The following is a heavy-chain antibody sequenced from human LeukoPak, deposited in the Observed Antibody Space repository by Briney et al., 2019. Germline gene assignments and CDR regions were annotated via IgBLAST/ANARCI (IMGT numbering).Heavy chain of an antibody. CDR2: IWYDGSNK. CDR3: AKSADTVTTNYFDY. D-gene: IGHD4-11*01. Sequence: GGSLRLSCAASGFTFSSYGMHWVRQAPGKGREWVAVIWYDGSNKYYADSVKGRFNISRDNSQNTLYLQMNRLRAEDTAVYYCAKSADTVTTNYFDYWGQGTLVTVSS. CDR1: GFTFSSYG. J-gene: IGHJ4*02. V-gene: IGHV3-33*06.